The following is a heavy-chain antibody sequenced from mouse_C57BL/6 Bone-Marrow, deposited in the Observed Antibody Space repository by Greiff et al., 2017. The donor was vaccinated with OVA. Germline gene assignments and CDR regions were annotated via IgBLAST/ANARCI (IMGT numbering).Heavy chain of an antibody. CDR1: GFTFSDYY. J-gene: IGHJ2*01. CDR3: ARHEYYFDY. Sequence: EVQGVESGGGLVQPGGSLKLSCATSGFTFSDYYMYWVRQTPEKRLEWVAYISNGGGSTYYPDTVKGRFTISRDNAKNTLYLQMSRLKSEDTAMYYCARHEYYFDYWGQGTTLTVSS. V-gene: IGHV5-12*02. CDR2: ISNGGGST.